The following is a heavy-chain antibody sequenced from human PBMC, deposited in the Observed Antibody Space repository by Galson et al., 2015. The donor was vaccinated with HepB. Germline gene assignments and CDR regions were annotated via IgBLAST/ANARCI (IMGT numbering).Heavy chain of an antibody. V-gene: IGHV3-23*01. CDR2: ISGSGGSR. D-gene: IGHD3-10*01. CDR1: GFTFNNYA. J-gene: IGHJ6*02. CDR3: AKDLRMSGVYGSGDYYYYGMDV. Sequence: SLRLSCAASGFTFNNYAMTWVRQAPGKGLEWVPAISGSGGSRYYVDSVKGRFTISRDNNRNTLYLQISSLTVEDTALYFCAKDLRMSGVYGSGDYYYYGMDVWGQGTTVTVSS.